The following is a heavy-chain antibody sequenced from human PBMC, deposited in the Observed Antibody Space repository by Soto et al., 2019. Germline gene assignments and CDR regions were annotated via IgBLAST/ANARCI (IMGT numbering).Heavy chain of an antibody. D-gene: IGHD2-21*02. CDR2: ISAYNGNT. CDR3: AREGWKAYCGGDCYYYYGMDG. V-gene: IGHV1-18*01. J-gene: IGHJ6*02. CDR1: GYTFTSYG. Sequence: ASVKVSCKASGYTFTSYGISWVRQAPGQGLEWMGWISAYNGNTNYAQKLQGRVTMTTDTSTSTAYMELRSLRSDETAVYYCAREGWKAYCGGDCYYYYGMDGWGQGTTVTVSS.